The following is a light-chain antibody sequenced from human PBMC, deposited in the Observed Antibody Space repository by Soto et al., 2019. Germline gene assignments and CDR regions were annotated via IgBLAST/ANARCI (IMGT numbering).Light chain of an antibody. V-gene: IGKV1-6*01. CDR3: LQDHNYPWT. CDR2: DVS. CDR1: QGIRSD. J-gene: IGKJ1*01. Sequence: AIQLTQSPSSLSAFVGDRVTITCRASQGIRSDLGWYQQKPGKAPKLLIYDVSTLQRGVPSRFSGSGSGTAFTLTISSLQPEDFATYYCLQDHNYPWTFGQGTKVEIK.